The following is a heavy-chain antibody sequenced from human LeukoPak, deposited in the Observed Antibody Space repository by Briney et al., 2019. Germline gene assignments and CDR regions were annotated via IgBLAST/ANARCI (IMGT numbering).Heavy chain of an antibody. CDR1: GGSISNYY. J-gene: IGHJ4*02. CDR2: IYYSGTT. CDR3: AREGPKLNYDFWSGYYYYFDY. V-gene: IGHV4-59*01. D-gene: IGHD3-3*01. Sequence: PSETLSLTCTVSGGSISNYYWSWIRQPPGKGLEWIGYIYYSGTTNYNPSLKSRVTISVDTSKNQFSLKLSSVTAADTAVYYCAREGPKLNYDFWSGYYYYFDYWGQGTLVTVSS.